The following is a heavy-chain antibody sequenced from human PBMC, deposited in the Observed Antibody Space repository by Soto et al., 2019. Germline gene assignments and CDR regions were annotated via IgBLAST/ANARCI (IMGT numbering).Heavy chain of an antibody. CDR3: ARDGDNGSIMFDP. D-gene: IGHD3-10*01. J-gene: IGHJ5*02. V-gene: IGHV4-31*03. Sequence: QVQLQESGPGLVKPSQTLSLTCTVSGGSISSGGYYWSWIRQHPGKGLEWIGYIYYSGSTYYNPSLKSRVTIAVDTSKNQFSLKLSSVTAADTAVYYCARDGDNGSIMFDPWGQGTLVTVSS. CDR2: IYYSGST. CDR1: GGSISSGGYY.